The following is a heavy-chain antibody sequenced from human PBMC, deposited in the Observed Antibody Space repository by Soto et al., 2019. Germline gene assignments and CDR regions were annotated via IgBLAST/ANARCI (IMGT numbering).Heavy chain of an antibody. CDR3: AKVTGSYGGDYYYGMDV. V-gene: IGHV3-23*01. J-gene: IGHJ6*02. D-gene: IGHD5-18*01. CDR1: GFTFSSYA. Sequence: GGSLRLSCAASGFTFSSYAMSWVRQAPGKGLEWVSAISGSGGSTYYADSVKGRFTISRDNSKNTLYLQMNSLRAEDTAVYYCAKVTGSYGGDYYYGMDVWGQGTTVTVSS. CDR2: ISGSGGST.